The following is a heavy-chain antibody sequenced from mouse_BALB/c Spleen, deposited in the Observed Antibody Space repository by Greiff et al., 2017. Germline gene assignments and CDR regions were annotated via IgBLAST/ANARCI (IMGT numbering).Heavy chain of an antibody. CDR1: GYTFTSYW. CDR3: TRIYYYGSSFDY. CDR2: IYPGNSDT. Sequence: VQLQQSGTVLARPGASVKMSCKASGYTFTSYWMHWVKQRPGQGLEWIGAIYPGNSDTSYNQKFKGKAKLTAVTSTSTAYMELSSLTNEDSAVYYCTRIYYYGSSFDYWGQGTTLTVSS. V-gene: IGHV1-5*01. D-gene: IGHD1-1*01. J-gene: IGHJ2*01.